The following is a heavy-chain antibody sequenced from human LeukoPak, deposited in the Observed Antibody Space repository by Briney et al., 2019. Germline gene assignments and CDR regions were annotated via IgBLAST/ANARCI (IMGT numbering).Heavy chain of an antibody. CDR1: GNTFSSNI. CDR2: INAANGNT. CDR3: ARERPTTTAFHV. D-gene: IGHD1-14*01. J-gene: IGHJ3*01. Sequence: ASVKVSCKTSGNTFSSNIVNWVRQAPGQRLDWMGWINAANGNTKYSEKFQGRVTITRDTSASTVYMELSSLRSEDTAVYYCARERPTTTAFHVWGQGTMVTVSP. V-gene: IGHV1-3*01.